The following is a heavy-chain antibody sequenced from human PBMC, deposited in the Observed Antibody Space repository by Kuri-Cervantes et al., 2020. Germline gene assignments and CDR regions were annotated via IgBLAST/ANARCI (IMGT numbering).Heavy chain of an antibody. Sequence: SETLSLTCTVSGGSISSGGYYWSWIRQHPGKGLEWIGYIYYSWSTNYNPSLKSRVTISVDTSKNQFSLKLSSVTAADAAVYYCARGSYYGSGSYFDLDYWGQGTLVTVSS. CDR3: ARGSYYGSGSYFDLDY. V-gene: IGHV4-61*08. D-gene: IGHD3-10*01. CDR2: IYYSWST. J-gene: IGHJ4*02. CDR1: GGSISSGGYY.